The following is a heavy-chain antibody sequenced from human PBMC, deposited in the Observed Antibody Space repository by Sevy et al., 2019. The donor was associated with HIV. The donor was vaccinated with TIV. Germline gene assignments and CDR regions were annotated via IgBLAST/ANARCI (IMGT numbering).Heavy chain of an antibody. CDR2: IKSKTDGGTT. D-gene: IGHD1-7*01. J-gene: IGHJ6*02. CDR3: ITEGWNYGEGVYYYGMDV. CDR1: GFTFSHAV. V-gene: IGHV3-15*07. Sequence: GGSLRLSCAASGFTFSHAVMNWVRQAPGKGLEWVGRIKSKTDGGTTDYAAPVKGRFTIARDDSKNTVYLQMNSLKTEDTAVYYCITEGWNYGEGVYYYGMDVWGQGTTVTVSS.